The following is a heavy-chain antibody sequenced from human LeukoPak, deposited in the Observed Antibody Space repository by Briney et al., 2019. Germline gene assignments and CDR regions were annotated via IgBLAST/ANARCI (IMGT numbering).Heavy chain of an antibody. V-gene: IGHV1-2*02. J-gene: IGHJ4*02. CDR2: INPNSGGT. D-gene: IGHD6-19*01. Sequence: ASVKVSCKASGYTFTGYYMHWVRQAPGQGLEWMGWINPNSGGTNYAQKFQGRVTMTRDTSISTAYTELSRLRSDDTAVYYCARAGIAVAGDYFDYWGQGTLVTVSS. CDR1: GYTFTGYY. CDR3: ARAGIAVAGDYFDY.